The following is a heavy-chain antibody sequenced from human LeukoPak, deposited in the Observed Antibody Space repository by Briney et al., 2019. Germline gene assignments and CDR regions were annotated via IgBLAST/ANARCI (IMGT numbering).Heavy chain of an antibody. CDR3: AKGNMVTLYYYYYMDV. D-gene: IGHD2-21*02. V-gene: IGHV3-23*01. J-gene: IGHJ6*03. Sequence: PGGSLRLSRAASGFTFGSYGMSWVRQAPGKGLEWVSGIGGTGDSTYYADSVKGRFTISRDKSKNTLYLQMNSLRVEDTAAYYCAKGNMVTLYYYYYMDVWGKGTTVTVSS. CDR2: IGGTGDST. CDR1: GFTFGSYG.